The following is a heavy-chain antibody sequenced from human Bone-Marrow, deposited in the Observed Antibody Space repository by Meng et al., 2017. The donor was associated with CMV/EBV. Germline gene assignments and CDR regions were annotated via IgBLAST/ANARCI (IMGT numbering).Heavy chain of an antibody. J-gene: IGHJ5*02. CDR1: GGSINSGSYY. CDR3: ARPIVVVPAARAFDP. Sequence: SETLSLTCTVSGGSINSGSYYWSWIRQPPGKGLEWIGYIFYSGSTNYNPSLKSRVTISVDTSKNQFSLKLNSVTAADTAVYYCARPIVVVPAARAFDPWGQGTLVTVSS. D-gene: IGHD2-2*01. V-gene: IGHV4-61*01. CDR2: IFYSGST.